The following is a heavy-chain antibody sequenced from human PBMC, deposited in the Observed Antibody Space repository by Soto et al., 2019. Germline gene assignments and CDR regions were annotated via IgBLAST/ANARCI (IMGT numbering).Heavy chain of an antibody. V-gene: IGHV3-7*01. CDR1: GFTFRSYS. D-gene: IGHD6-13*01. Sequence: PGGSLRLSCAASGFTFRSYSMNWVRQAPGKGLEWVANIKQDGSQKWYVDSVKGRFTISRDNARNSLYLQMNSLRVEDTAVYYCARDIAAAVVHYYYGMDVWGQGTTVTVSS. J-gene: IGHJ6*02. CDR3: ARDIAAAVVHYYYGMDV. CDR2: IKQDGSQK.